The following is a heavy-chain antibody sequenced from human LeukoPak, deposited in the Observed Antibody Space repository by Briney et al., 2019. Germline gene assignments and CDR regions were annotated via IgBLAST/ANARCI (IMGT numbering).Heavy chain of an antibody. CDR3: ARLTLGFWSGYYKYYLDY. D-gene: IGHD3-3*01. CDR2: IYYSGST. CDR1: GGSISSSSYY. J-gene: IGHJ4*02. Sequence: SETLSLTCTVSGGSISSSSYYWGWSRQPPGKGLEWIGSIYYSGSTYYNPSLKSRVTISVDTSKNQFSLKLSSVTAADTAVYYCARLTLGFWSGYYKYYLDYWGQGTLVTVSS. V-gene: IGHV4-39*01.